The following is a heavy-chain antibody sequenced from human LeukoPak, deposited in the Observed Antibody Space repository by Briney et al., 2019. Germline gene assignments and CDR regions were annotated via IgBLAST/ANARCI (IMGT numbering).Heavy chain of an antibody. Sequence: SETLSLTCAVYGGSLGSYYWSWVRRPPGKGLEWIGEITQSGRTNYNPTLKSRVTISLDTSKNQFSLNLISVAAADTAVYYCAPIFGGYSDFDSWGQGTLVTVSS. D-gene: IGHD3-3*01. CDR2: ITQSGRT. CDR1: GGSLGSYY. CDR3: APIFGGYSDFDS. V-gene: IGHV4-34*01. J-gene: IGHJ4*02.